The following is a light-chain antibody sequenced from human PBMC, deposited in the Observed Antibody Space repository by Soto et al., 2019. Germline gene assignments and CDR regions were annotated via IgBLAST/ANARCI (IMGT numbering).Light chain of an antibody. J-gene: IGLJ1*01. CDR1: SSDVGGYNY. CDR2: EVS. CDR3: CSYAGSYTFV. Sequence: QSVLTQPPSASGSPGQSVTISCTGTSSDVGGYNYVSWYQQNLGKAPKLMIYEVSKRPSGVPDRFSGSKSGNTASLTISGLQAEDEADYYCCSYAGSYTFVFGTGTKLTVL. V-gene: IGLV2-8*01.